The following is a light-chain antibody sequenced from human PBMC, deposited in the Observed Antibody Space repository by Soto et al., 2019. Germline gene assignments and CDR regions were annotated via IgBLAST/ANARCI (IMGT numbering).Light chain of an antibody. V-gene: IGKV3-20*01. CDR2: GAS. CDR1: QSVSSSY. Sequence: EIVLTQSPGTLSLSPGERATLSCRASQSVSSSYLAWYQQEPGQAPRLLIYGASSRATGIPDRFSGSGSGTDFTLTISRLEPEDFAVYYCQQYGSSPAGTFGQGTKV. J-gene: IGKJ1*01. CDR3: QQYGSSPAGT.